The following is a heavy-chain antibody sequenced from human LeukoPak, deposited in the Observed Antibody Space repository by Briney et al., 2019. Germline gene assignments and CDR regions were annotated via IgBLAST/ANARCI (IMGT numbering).Heavy chain of an antibody. J-gene: IGHJ5*02. CDR1: GFSFSTYG. V-gene: IGHV3-30*02. Sequence: GGSLRLSCAASGFSFSTYGMHWVRQAPGKGLEWVAFILDDGSDKYYADSVKGRFTISRDNSENMLYVQMNSLRDDDTAVYYCAKDRSSNWFDPWGQGTLVTVSS. CDR3: AKDRSSNWFDP. CDR2: ILDDGSDK.